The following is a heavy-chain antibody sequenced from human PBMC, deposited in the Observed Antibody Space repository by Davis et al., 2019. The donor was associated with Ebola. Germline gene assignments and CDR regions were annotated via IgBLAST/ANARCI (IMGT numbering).Heavy chain of an antibody. CDR2: ISSSGRGDI. CDR3: ARDMRLEGAVDY. V-gene: IGHV3-21*05. D-gene: IGHD1-26*01. Sequence: GESLKISCAASGFTFSDYTMNWVRQAPGKGLEWVAFISSSGRGDIFYTDSVKGRFTISRDNAKNSLYLQMNSLRAEDTAVYYCARDMRLEGAVDYWGQGTLVTVSS. CDR1: GFTFSDYT. J-gene: IGHJ4*02.